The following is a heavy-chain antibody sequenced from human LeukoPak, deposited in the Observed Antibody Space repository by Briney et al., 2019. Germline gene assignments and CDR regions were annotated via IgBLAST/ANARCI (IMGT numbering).Heavy chain of an antibody. CDR2: INPSGGST. D-gene: IGHD3-9*01. V-gene: IGHV1-46*01. CDR3: ARAPLRYFDQHLFGSPLPKYYYYGMDV. CDR1: GYTFTSYY. J-gene: IGHJ6*02. Sequence: GASVKVSCKASGYTFTSYYMHWVRQAPGQGLEWMGIINPSGGSTSYAQKFQGRVTMTRDTSTSTAYMELSSLRSEDTAVYYCARAPLRYFDQHLFGSPLPKYYYYGMDVWGQGTTVTVSS.